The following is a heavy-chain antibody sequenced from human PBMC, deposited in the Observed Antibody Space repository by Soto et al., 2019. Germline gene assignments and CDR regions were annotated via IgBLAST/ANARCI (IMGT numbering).Heavy chain of an antibody. CDR3: ARLEPWTLDY. Sequence: SETLSLTCTVSGGSISNYYWSWMRQPPGKGLEWIGYIYYSGSTNYNPSLKSRVTISVDTSKNQFSLKLSSVTAADTAMYYCARLEPWTLDYWGQGTLVTVSS. CDR2: IYYSGST. CDR1: GGSISNYY. V-gene: IGHV4-59*08. D-gene: IGHD5-12*01. J-gene: IGHJ4*02.